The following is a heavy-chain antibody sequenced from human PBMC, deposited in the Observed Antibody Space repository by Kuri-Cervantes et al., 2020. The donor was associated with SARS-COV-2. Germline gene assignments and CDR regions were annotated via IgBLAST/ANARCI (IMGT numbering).Heavy chain of an antibody. CDR2: ISSSGSTI. CDR1: GFTFSSYE. J-gene: IGHJ4*02. V-gene: IGHV3-48*03. D-gene: IGHD7-27*01. CDR3: ARIGELGIPDY. Sequence: GGSLRLSCAASGFTFSSYEMNWDRQAPGKGLEWVSYISSSGSTIYYADSVKGRFTISRDNAKNSLYLQMNSLRAEDTAVYYCARIGELGIPDYWGQGTLVTVSS.